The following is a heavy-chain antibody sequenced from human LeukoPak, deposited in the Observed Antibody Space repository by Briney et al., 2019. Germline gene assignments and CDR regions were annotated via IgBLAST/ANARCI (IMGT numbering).Heavy chain of an antibody. J-gene: IGHJ6*02. CDR1: GYTFTRYY. CDR3: ARDLLWLGELLPHYYYYGMDV. CDR2: INPNSGGT. Sequence: ASVKVSCKASGYTFTRYYMHWVRQAPGQGLEWMGWINPNSGGTNYAQKFQGRVTMTRDTSISTAYMELSRLRSDDTAVYYCARDLLWLGELLPHYYYYGMDVWGQGTTVTVSS. D-gene: IGHD3-10*01. V-gene: IGHV1-2*02.